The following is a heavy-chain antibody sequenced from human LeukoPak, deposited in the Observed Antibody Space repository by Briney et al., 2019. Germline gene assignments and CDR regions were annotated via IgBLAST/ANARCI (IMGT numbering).Heavy chain of an antibody. CDR1: GFIFGKYG. CDR2: INAKGVDK. CDR3: EELGITMIGGV. J-gene: IGHJ6*04. V-gene: IGHV3-30*02. D-gene: IGHD3-10*02. Sequence: PGGSLRLSCGASGFIFGKYGMHWVRQAPGKGLEWVAFINAKGVDKNYADSVKGRFAISRDNPKNTLVLQMHSLRSEDTAVYYCEELGITMIGGVWGKGTTVTISS.